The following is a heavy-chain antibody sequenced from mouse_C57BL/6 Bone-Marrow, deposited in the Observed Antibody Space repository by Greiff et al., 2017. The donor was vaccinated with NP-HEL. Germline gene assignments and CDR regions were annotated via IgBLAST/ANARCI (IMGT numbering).Heavy chain of an antibody. Sequence: DVKLVESEGGLVQPGSSMKLSCTASGFTFSDYYMAWVRQVPEKGLEWVANINYDGSSTYYLDSLKSRFIISRDNAKNILYLQMSSLKSEDTATYHCARDNYFFMDYWGQGTSVTVSS. D-gene: IGHD1-3*01. CDR2: INYDGSST. V-gene: IGHV5-16*01. CDR3: ARDNYFFMDY. CDR1: GFTFSDYY. J-gene: IGHJ4*01.